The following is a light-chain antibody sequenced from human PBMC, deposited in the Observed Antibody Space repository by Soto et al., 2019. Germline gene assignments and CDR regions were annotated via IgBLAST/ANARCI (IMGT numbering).Light chain of an antibody. CDR3: QAFANSLSASGV. J-gene: IGLJ3*02. CDR2: GNS. Sequence: QSVLTQPPSVSGAPGQRVTISCAGSSSHIGATYDIHWYQQLPGAAPRLLIYGNSNRPSGVPARFAGSKSGTSASLAIIGGRVEDEGIYYCQAFANSLSASGVFGGGTKVTVL. V-gene: IGLV1-40*01. CDR1: SSHIGATYD.